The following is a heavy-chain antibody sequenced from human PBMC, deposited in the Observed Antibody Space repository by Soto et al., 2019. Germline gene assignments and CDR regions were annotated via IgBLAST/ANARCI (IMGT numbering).Heavy chain of an antibody. D-gene: IGHD3-10*01. V-gene: IGHV4-39*01. CDR3: ARHEAGTGTYYLYYFDY. Sequence: SETLSLPWTVSGGSISSSSYYRGWIRQPTGKGLECIGSIYYSGSTYYNPSLKSRVTISVDTSKNQFSLKLSSVTAADTAVYYCARHEAGTGTYYLYYFDYWGQGTLVTVSS. CDR2: IYYSGST. J-gene: IGHJ4*02. CDR1: GGSISSSSYY.